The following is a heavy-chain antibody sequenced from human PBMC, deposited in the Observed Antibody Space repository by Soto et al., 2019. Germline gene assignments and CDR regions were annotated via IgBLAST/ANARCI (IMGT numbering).Heavy chain of an antibody. CDR2: ISGDGKRT. CDR3: VRRLPEAGTFGN. CDR1: GFSFSDDW. Sequence: PLGSLRLSCAGSGFSFSDDWMHWVRQGPGMGLLWVSRISGDGKRTNYADFVNGRFIISRDNARNTLYLQMTSLRVDDTAIYYCVRRLPEAGTFGNWGQATLATVSS. V-gene: IGHV3-74*01. D-gene: IGHD6-19*01. J-gene: IGHJ4*02.